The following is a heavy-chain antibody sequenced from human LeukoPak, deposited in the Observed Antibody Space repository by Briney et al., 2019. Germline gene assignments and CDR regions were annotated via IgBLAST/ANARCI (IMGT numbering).Heavy chain of an antibody. Sequence: GGSLRLSCAASGFTFSSYWMSWVRQAPGKGLEWVANIKQDGSEKYYVDSVKGRFTISRDNAKNSLYLQMNSLRAEDTALYYCARDFIFYDSSGRDYWGQGTLVTVSS. D-gene: IGHD3-22*01. CDR1: GFTFSSYW. CDR2: IKQDGSEK. V-gene: IGHV3-7*03. J-gene: IGHJ4*02. CDR3: ARDFIFYDSSGRDY.